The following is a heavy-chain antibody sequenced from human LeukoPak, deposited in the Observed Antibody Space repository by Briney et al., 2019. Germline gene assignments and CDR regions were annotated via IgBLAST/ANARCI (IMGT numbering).Heavy chain of an antibody. CDR3: ARVRYSSSWYALYYFDY. CDR2: INHSGST. Sequence: SETLSLTCTVSGDSISSNTYYWGWIRQPPGKGLEWIGEINHSGSTNYNPSLKSRVTISVDTSKNQFSLKLSSVTAADTAVYYCARVRYSSSWYALYYFDYWGQGTLVTVSS. CDR1: GDSISSNTYY. D-gene: IGHD6-13*01. J-gene: IGHJ4*02. V-gene: IGHV4-39*07.